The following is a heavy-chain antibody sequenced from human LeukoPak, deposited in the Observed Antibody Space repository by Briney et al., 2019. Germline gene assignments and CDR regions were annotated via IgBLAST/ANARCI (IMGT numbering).Heavy chain of an antibody. CDR3: ARLRRNSDSSGYYYYYDY. D-gene: IGHD3-22*01. V-gene: IGHV3-21*01. CDR2: ISGSSSHT. Sequence: PGGSLRLSCAASGFTFSSYSMNWVRQAPGKGLEWVSGISGSSSHTLAADSVRGRFIISRDNTRNTLYLHMNSLRGDDTAVYYCARLRRNSDSSGYYYYYDYWGQGTLVTVSS. J-gene: IGHJ4*02. CDR1: GFTFSSYS.